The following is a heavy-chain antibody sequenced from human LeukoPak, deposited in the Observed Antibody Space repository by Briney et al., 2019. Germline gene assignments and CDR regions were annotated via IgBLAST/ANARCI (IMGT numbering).Heavy chain of an antibody. V-gene: IGHV3-21*01. CDR3: ARDGYYYDSSGYNYWYFDL. J-gene: IGHJ2*01. CDR2: ISSSSSYI. D-gene: IGHD3-22*01. Sequence: PGGSLRLSCAASGFTFSSYSMNWVRQAPGKGLEWVSSISSSSSYIYYADSVKGRFTISRDNAKNSLFLQMNSLRAEDTAVYYCARDGYYYDSSGYNYWYFDLWGRGTLVTVSS. CDR1: GFTFSSYS.